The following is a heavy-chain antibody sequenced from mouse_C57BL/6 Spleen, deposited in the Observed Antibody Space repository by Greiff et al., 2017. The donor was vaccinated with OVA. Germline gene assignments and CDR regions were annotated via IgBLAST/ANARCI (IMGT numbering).Heavy chain of an antibody. J-gene: IGHJ2*01. Sequence: DAGGGLVQPKGSLKLSCAASGFSFNTYAMNWVRQAPGKGLEWVARIRSKSNNYATYYADSVKDRFTISRDDSESMLYLQMNNLKTEDTAMYYCVRSGTGYYFDYWGQGTTLTVSS. CDR3: VRSGTGYYFDY. D-gene: IGHD4-1*01. CDR2: IRSKSNNYAT. CDR1: GFSFNTYA. V-gene: IGHV10-1*01.